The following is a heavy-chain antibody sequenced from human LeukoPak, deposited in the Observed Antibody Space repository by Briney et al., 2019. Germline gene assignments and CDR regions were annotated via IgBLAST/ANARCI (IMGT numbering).Heavy chain of an antibody. CDR3: ARDTGY. Sequence: PGGSLRLSCAASGFTVSSNYLSGVPQAPGKGLGWVSVFYSVGSTYYADSEKGRFTISRDNSKNTLYLQMNSLRAEDTAVYYCARDTGYWGQGTLVTVSS. CDR1: GFTVSSNY. D-gene: IGHD4-11*01. J-gene: IGHJ4*02. V-gene: IGHV3-53*01. CDR2: FYSVGST.